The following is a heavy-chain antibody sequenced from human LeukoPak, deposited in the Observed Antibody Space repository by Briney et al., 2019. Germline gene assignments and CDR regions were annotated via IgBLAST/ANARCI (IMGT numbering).Heavy chain of an antibody. CDR3: ARRGNYGDWYFDL. Sequence: GESLKISCKGSGYSFTSYWIGWVRQMPGKGLEWMGIIYPGDSDTRYTPSFQCQVTLSADKSISTAYLQWNGLKASHTAMVYGARRGNYGDWYFDLWGRGSLVTVSS. CDR1: GYSFTSYW. V-gene: IGHV5-51*01. J-gene: IGHJ2*01. CDR2: IYPGDSDT. D-gene: IGHD1-26*01.